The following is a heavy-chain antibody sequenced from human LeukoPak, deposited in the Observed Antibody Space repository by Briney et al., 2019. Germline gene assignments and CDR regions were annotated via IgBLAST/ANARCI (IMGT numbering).Heavy chain of an antibody. D-gene: IGHD1-26*01. CDR1: GFTFNSYG. J-gene: IGHJ4*02. CDR3: AKYTGESGYFDY. Sequence: GRSLRLSCAAFGFTFNSYGMHWVRQAPGKGLEWVAVISYDGSNKYYADSVKGRFAISRDNSKNTLYLQMNSLRAEDTAVYYCAKYTGESGYFDYWGQGTLVTVSS. CDR2: ISYDGSNK. V-gene: IGHV3-30*18.